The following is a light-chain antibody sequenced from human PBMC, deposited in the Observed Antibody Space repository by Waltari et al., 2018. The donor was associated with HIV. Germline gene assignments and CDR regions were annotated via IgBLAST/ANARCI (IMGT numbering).Light chain of an antibody. Sequence: QSVLTQPPSVSAAAGQKVTISCSGSSSNIGYNYVSWYQQLPGTAPKLLIYDNHKRPSGIPDRFSGSKSVTSATLGIAGLQTGDEADYYCGTWDGAYVVFGGGTKLTVL. CDR2: DNH. CDR3: GTWDGAYVV. V-gene: IGLV1-51*01. CDR1: SSNIGYNY. J-gene: IGLJ2*01.